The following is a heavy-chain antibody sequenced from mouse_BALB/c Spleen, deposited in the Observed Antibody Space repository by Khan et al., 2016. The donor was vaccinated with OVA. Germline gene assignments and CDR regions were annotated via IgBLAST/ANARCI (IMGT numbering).Heavy chain of an antibody. Sequence: QIQLVQSGPELKKPGETVKISCKASGHTFTNFGMNWVKQAPGKGLKWMGWINTYTGETTYADDFNGRFAFSLEASASTAYLQINNLTNEDTATYCCAKPPYDSDAMDNWGQGTSGTVSS. CDR3: AKPPYDSDAMDN. J-gene: IGHJ4*01. CDR1: GHTFTNFG. D-gene: IGHD1-1*01. V-gene: IGHV9-3-1*01. CDR2: INTYTGET.